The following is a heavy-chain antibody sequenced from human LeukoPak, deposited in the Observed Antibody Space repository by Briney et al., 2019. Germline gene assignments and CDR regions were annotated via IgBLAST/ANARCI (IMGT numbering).Heavy chain of an antibody. Sequence: SETLSLTCAVYGGSFSGYYWSWIRQPPGKGLEWIGEINHIGSTNYNPSLKSRVTISVDTSKNQFSLKLSSVIAADTAVYYCARTTEGYCSSASCFGFSYSYYMDVWGKGTTVTISS. V-gene: IGHV4-34*01. CDR2: INHIGST. CDR3: ARTTEGYCSSASCFGFSYSYYMDV. D-gene: IGHD2-2*01. J-gene: IGHJ6*03. CDR1: GGSFSGYY.